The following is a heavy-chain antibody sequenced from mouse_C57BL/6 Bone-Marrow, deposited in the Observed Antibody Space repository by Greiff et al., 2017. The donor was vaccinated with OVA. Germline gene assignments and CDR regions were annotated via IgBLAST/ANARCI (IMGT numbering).Heavy chain of an antibody. CDR3: ARSRGWLLYFDY. V-gene: IGHV1-82*01. J-gene: IGHJ2*01. Sequence: QVQLQQSGPELVKPGASVKISCKASGYAFSSSWMNWVKQRPGKGLEWIGRIYPGDGDTNYNGKFKGKATLTADKSSSTAYMQLSSLTSEDSAVYFCARSRGWLLYFDYWGQGTTLTVSS. D-gene: IGHD2-3*01. CDR1: GYAFSSSW. CDR2: IYPGDGDT.